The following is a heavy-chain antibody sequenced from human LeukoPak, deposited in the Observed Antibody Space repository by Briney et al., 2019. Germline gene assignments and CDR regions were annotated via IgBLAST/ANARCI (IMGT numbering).Heavy chain of an antibody. V-gene: IGHV4-39*07. CDR1: GGSISSYY. CDR3: ARLRSTYWYFDL. CDR2: IYYSGST. D-gene: IGHD4-17*01. J-gene: IGHJ2*01. Sequence: SETLSLTCTVSGGSISSYYWSWIRQPPGKGLEWIGSIYYSGSTYYNPSLKSRVTISVDTSKNQFSLKLSSVTAADTAVYYCARLRSTYWYFDLWGRGTLVTVSS.